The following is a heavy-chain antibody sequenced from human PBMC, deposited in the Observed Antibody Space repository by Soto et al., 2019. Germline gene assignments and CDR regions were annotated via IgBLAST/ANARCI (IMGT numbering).Heavy chain of an antibody. J-gene: IGHJ6*02. CDR3: AKDPADIVVVVAATPYYYYGMDV. Sequence: WETPAISFAVSGGSISSRHGWSWVRQPPGKGLEWLEGIEHGGSTNYDPSLKRRVTISGDKSKNQFALKLSSVTAADTAVNYCAKDPADIVVVVAATPYYYYGMDVWGQGTTVTVSS. V-gene: IGHV4-4*02. D-gene: IGHD2-15*01. CDR1: GGSISSRHG. CDR2: IEHGGST.